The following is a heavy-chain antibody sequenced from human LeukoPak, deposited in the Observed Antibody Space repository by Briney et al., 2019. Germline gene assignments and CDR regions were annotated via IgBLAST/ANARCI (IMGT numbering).Heavy chain of an antibody. Sequence: GGSLRLACAASEFIVSINYMTWVRQAPGKGLEWVSLIYSRGDTKYADSVKGRFTISRDNSKNTLYLQMNSLRAEDTAVYYCANWAELRSSSSWFYYWGQGTLVTVSS. V-gene: IGHV3-66*03. J-gene: IGHJ4*02. CDR3: ANWAELRSSSSWFYY. CDR2: IYSRGDT. CDR1: EFIVSINY. D-gene: IGHD6-13*01.